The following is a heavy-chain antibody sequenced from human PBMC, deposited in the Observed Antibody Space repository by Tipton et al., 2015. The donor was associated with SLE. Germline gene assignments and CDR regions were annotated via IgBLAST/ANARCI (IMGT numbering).Heavy chain of an antibody. J-gene: IGHJ3*02. Sequence: TLSLTCTVSGASISSSSYYWVWFRQPPGKGLEWTGSVYYSGSTSYNPSLKSRVTISIDTSKRQFSLKLSSVTAADTAVYYCAQAHLWGSYRYASDIWGQGTMVTVSS. V-gene: IGHV4-39*07. CDR3: AQAHLWGSYRYASDI. CDR1: GASISSSSYY. D-gene: IGHD3-16*02. CDR2: VYYSGST.